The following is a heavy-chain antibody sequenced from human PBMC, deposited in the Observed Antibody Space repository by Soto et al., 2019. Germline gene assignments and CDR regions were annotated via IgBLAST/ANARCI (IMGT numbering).Heavy chain of an antibody. CDR1: GFTFRSFT. Sequence: PGVSLRLSCVASGFTFRSFTMNWVRQAPGKGLEWVSTISSNSAYIYYTDALRGRFTISRDNAKNSLHLQMNSLRAEDTAVYYCTRDASRDSSARGWFDPWGTGTLVTVSS. V-gene: IGHV3-21*01. CDR3: TRDASRDSSARGWFDP. CDR2: ISSNSAYI. D-gene: IGHD6-13*01. J-gene: IGHJ5*02.